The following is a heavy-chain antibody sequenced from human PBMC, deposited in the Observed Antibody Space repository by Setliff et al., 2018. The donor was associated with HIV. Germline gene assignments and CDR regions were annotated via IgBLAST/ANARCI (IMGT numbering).Heavy chain of an antibody. J-gene: IGHJ4*02. D-gene: IGHD1-1*01. CDR3: ARRASTAEVFDY. Sequence: ASVKVSCKVSGYTFTTYSIHWVRQAPGQRPEWLGWLRTGNGDTSYSESLQGRVTFTSDTSANTAYMELRSLGSDDTAVYFCARRASTAEVFDYWGQGTLVTVSS. V-gene: IGHV1-3*04. CDR1: GYTFTTYS. CDR2: LRTGNGDT.